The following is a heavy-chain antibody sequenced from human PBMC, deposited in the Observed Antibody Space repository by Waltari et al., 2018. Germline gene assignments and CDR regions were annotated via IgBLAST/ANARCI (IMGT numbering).Heavy chain of an antibody. CDR3: AREARPGAYYYDSSGYYYDY. J-gene: IGHJ4*02. CDR2: INHRGST. D-gene: IGHD3-22*01. CDR1: GGSFSGYY. V-gene: IGHV4-34*01. Sequence: QVQLQQWGAGLLKPSETLSLTCAVYGGSFSGYYWSWIRQPPGTGLEWIGEINHRGSTNYNPSLKSRVTISVDTSKNQFSLKLSSVTAADTAVYYCAREARPGAYYYDSSGYYYDYWGQGTLVTVSS.